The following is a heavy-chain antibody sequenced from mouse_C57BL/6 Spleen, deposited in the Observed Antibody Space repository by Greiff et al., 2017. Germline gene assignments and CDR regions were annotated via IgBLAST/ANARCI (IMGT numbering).Heavy chain of an antibody. CDR3: ARQDDTLVYYAMDY. J-gene: IGHJ4*01. CDR1: GFTFSSYG. V-gene: IGHV5-6*01. CDR2: ISSGGSYT. Sequence: VQLQQSGGDLVKPGGSLKLSCAASGFTFSSYGMSWVRQTPDKRLAWVATISSGGSYTYYPASVKGRFTISRDNAKNTLSLQMSSLKSEDTAMYYCARQDDTLVYYAMDYWGQGTSVTVSS. D-gene: IGHD5-1-1*01.